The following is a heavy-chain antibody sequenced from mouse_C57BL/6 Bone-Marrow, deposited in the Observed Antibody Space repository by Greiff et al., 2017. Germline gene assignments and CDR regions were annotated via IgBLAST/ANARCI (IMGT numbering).Heavy chain of an antibody. Sequence: QVQLQQPGAELVMPGASVKLSCKASGYTFTSYWMHWVKQRPGQGLEWIGEIDPSDSYTNYNQKFKGKSTLTVYKSSSTAYMQLSSLTSEDSAVYYCARSVTTVPSFYYWGQGPTLTVSS. CDR3: ARSVTTVPSFYY. CDR1: GYTFTSYW. J-gene: IGHJ2*01. V-gene: IGHV1-69*01. CDR2: IDPSDSYT. D-gene: IGHD1-1*01.